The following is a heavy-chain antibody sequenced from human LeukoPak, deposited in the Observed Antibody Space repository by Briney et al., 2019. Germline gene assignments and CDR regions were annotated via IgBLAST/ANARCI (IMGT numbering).Heavy chain of an antibody. CDR2: TYYRSEWYN. CDR1: GDSVSSNSAA. J-gene: IGHJ3*02. V-gene: IGHV6-1*01. CDR3: ATYAFEI. Sequence: SQTLSLTCAISGDSVSSNSAAWDWIRQSPSRGLEWLGRTYYRSEWYNDYAVSVKSRITINSDTYKNQFSLQLKSVTPEDTAVYYCATYAFEIWGQGTMVTVSS.